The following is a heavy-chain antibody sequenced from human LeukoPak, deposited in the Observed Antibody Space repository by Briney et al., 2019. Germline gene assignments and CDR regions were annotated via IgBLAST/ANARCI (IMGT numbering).Heavy chain of an antibody. Sequence: GGSLRLSCAAFGFTFDDYGMSWVARAPGKGLGWWSGINWDGGSTGYADSVKGRFPIHRDNAKNSLYLQMNSLRAEDTAFYYCARSGGDIVVVPGDAGDYFDYWGQGTLVTVSS. J-gene: IGHJ4*02. CDR3: ARSGGDIVVVPGDAGDYFDY. CDR1: GFTFDDYG. D-gene: IGHD2-2*01. CDR2: INWDGGST. V-gene: IGHV3-20*04.